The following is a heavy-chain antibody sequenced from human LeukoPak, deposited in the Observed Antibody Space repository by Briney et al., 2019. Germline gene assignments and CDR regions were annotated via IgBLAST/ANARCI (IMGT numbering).Heavy chain of an antibody. D-gene: IGHD3-10*01. CDR3: AKDPELLWLGDIGYFDY. V-gene: IGHV3-23*01. CDR1: GFTFSSYG. CDR2: ISSSASTI. Sequence: GGSLRLSCAGSGFTFSSYGMSWVRQTPGKGLECVSYISSSASTIYYVDSVKGRFTISRDNSKNTLYLQMNSLRAEDTAVYYCAKDPELLWLGDIGYFDYWGQGTLVTVSS. J-gene: IGHJ4*02.